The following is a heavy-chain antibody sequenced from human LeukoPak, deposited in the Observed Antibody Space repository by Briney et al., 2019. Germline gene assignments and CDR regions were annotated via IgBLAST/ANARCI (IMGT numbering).Heavy chain of an antibody. CDR1: GFTFSSYT. J-gene: IGHJ4*02. CDR2: VSSSSSNI. CDR3: ARDFRFAVDY. V-gene: IGHV3-48*02. Sequence: HSGGSLRLSCAASGFTFSSYTMNWVRQAPGKGLEWISCVSSSSSNIYYADSVKGRFTISGDNAKNSLYLQMNSLRDEDTAVYYCARDFRFAVDYWGQGTLVTVSS.